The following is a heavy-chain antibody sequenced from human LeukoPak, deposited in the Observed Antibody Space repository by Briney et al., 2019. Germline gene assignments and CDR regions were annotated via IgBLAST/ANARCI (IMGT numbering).Heavy chain of an antibody. D-gene: IGHD3-10*01. Sequence: PGGSLRLSCAASGFTFGDYAMYWVRQAPGKGLEWVSGISWNSGSKGYADSVKGRFTISRDNAKNSLYLQMNSLRAEDTALYFCAKEARYYYGSRDWYYFDFWGQGTLVTVSS. CDR3: AKEARYYYGSRDWYYFDF. J-gene: IGHJ4*02. CDR2: ISWNSGSK. V-gene: IGHV3-9*01. CDR1: GFTFGDYA.